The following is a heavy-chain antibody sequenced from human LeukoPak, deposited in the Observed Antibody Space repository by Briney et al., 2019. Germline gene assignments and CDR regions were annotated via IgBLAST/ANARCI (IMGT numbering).Heavy chain of an antibody. CDR1: GFTFSSYE. V-gene: IGHV3-48*03. CDR2: ISSSGSTI. D-gene: IGHD2-15*01. CDR3: ARGRGGLYDAFDI. J-gene: IGHJ3*02. Sequence: GGSLRLSCAASGFTFSSYEMNWVRQAPGKGLEWVSYISSSGSTIYYADSVKGRFTISRDNAKNSLYLQMNSLRAEDTAVYYCARGRGGLYDAFDIWGKGQWSPSLQ.